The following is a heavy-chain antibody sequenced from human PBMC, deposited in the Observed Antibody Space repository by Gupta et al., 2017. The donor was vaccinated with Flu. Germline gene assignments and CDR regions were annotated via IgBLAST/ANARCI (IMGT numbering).Heavy chain of an antibody. CDR3: AKGRLGYTYYFDY. Sequence: VRQALEKGLECVSAISGSGGSTYYAKSVKGRFTISSDKSKNTRYMQMNRLRAKDTAVYDCAKGRLGYTYYFDYWGQGTLVTVSS. V-gene: IGHV3-23*01. D-gene: IGHD3-16*02. CDR2: ISGSGGST. J-gene: IGHJ4*02.